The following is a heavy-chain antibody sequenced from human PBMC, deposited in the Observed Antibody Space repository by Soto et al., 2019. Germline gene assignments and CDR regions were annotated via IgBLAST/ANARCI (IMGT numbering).Heavy chain of an antibody. CDR3: ARVRARWEYYYYGMDV. J-gene: IGHJ6*02. V-gene: IGHV4-61*01. D-gene: IGHD1-26*01. CDR1: GGSVSSGSYY. CDR2: IYYSGST. Sequence: SETLSLTCTVSGGSVSSGSYYWSWIRQPPGKGLEWIGYIYYSGSTNYNPSLKSRVTISVDTSKNQFSLKLSSVTAADTAVYYCARVRARWEYYYYGMDVWGQGTTVTVSS.